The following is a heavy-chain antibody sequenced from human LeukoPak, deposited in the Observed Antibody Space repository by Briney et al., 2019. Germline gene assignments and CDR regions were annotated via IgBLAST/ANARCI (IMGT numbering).Heavy chain of an antibody. CDR3: ANPGAGIVGAPTVY. D-gene: IGHD1-26*01. CDR2: ISGSGGST. J-gene: IGHJ4*02. CDR1: GFTFSSYA. Sequence: RGSLRLSCAASGFTFSSYAMSWVRQAPGKGLEWVSAISGSGGSTYCADSVKGRFTISRNNSKNTLYLQMNSLRAEDTAVYYCANPGAGIVGAPTVYWGQGTLVTVSS. V-gene: IGHV3-23*01.